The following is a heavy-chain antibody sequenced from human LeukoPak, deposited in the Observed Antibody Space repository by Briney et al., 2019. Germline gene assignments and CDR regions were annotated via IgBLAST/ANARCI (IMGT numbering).Heavy chain of an antibody. CDR3: ASLYCSSTSCYREIDY. V-gene: IGHV4-34*01. CDR2: INHSGST. Sequence: SETLSLTCAVYGGSFSGYYWSWIRQPPGKGLEWIGEINHSGSTNYNPSLKSRVTISVDTSKNQFSLKLSPVTAADTAVYYCASLYCSSTSCYREIDYWGQGTLVTVSS. CDR1: GGSFSGYY. D-gene: IGHD2-2*02. J-gene: IGHJ4*02.